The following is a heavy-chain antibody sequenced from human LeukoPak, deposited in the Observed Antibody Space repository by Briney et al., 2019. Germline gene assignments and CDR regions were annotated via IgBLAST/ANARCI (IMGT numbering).Heavy chain of an antibody. Sequence: SETLSLTCTVSGGSISSSSYYWGWIRQPPGKGLEWIGSIYYSGSTYYNPSLKSRVTISVDTSKNQFSLKLSSVTAADTAVYYCARDRGNYTPHYFDYWGQGTLVTVSS. J-gene: IGHJ4*02. V-gene: IGHV4-39*07. D-gene: IGHD1-7*01. CDR1: GGSISSSSYY. CDR3: ARDRGNYTPHYFDY. CDR2: IYYSGST.